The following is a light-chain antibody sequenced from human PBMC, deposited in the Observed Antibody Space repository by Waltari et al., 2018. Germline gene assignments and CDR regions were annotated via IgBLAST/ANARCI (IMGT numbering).Light chain of an antibody. CDR1: SGHSSNV. CDR2: VNSEGSH. J-gene: IGLJ3*02. Sequence: HLVLPQSPSPSASLGASVKLTCTLSSGHSSNVIACLQQQPEKGPRYLMTVNSEGSHSKGDKIPDRFSGSSSGAEHYLTISSLQSEDEADYYCQTGGHGTWVFGGGTKLTVL. CDR3: QTGGHGTWV. V-gene: IGLV4-69*01.